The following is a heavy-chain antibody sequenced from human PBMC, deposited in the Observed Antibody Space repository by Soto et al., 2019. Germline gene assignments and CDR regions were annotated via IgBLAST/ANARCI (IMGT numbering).Heavy chain of an antibody. CDR3: ARATAMVLFDY. Sequence: GPLILSCAASGGPFSSYWMSRVRQAPGKGLEWVANIKQDGSEKYYVDSVKGRFTISRDNAKNSLYLQMNSLRAEDTAVYYCARATAMVLFDYWGQGTLVTVSS. V-gene: IGHV3-7*01. CDR1: GGPFSSYW. J-gene: IGHJ4*02. D-gene: IGHD5-18*01. CDR2: IKQDGSEK.